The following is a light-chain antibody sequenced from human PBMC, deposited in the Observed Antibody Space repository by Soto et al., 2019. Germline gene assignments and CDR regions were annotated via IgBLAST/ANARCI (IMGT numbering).Light chain of an antibody. Sequence: EIVMTQSPATLSVSPGERATLSCRASQSVSSNLAWYQEKPGQAPSLLIYGAFTRASGIPSRFSGTGSGTDFTLTISSLQSEDIALYYCQQYNDWPLTFGQGTKVDI. V-gene: IGKV3-15*01. CDR1: QSVSSN. J-gene: IGKJ1*01. CDR3: QQYNDWPLT. CDR2: GAF.